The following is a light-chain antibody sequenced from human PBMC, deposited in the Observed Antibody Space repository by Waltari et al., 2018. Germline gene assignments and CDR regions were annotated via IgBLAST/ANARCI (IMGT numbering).Light chain of an antibody. CDR1: SGHSSNV. J-gene: IGLJ3*02. CDR3: QTWGTGIWV. Sequence: QLVLTQSPSASASLGASVKITCPLSSGHSSNVAAWPQQQPEKGPRYLMKVNSDGSHSKGDGIPDRCSGSSSGAERYLTISSLQPDDEADYYCQTWGTGIWVFGGGTRLTVL. V-gene: IGLV4-69*01. CDR2: VNSDGSH.